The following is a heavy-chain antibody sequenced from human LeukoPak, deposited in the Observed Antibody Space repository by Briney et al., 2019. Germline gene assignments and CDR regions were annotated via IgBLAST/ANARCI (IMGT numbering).Heavy chain of an antibody. D-gene: IGHD3-9*01. J-gene: IGHJ4*02. CDR2: IIPILGIA. Sequence: SVKVSCKASGGTFSSYAISWVRQAPGQGLEWRGRIIPILGIANYAQKFQGRVTITADKSTSTAYMELSSLRSEDTAVYYCARVLRYFDFNFDYWGQGTLVTVSS. V-gene: IGHV1-69*04. CDR3: ARVLRYFDFNFDY. CDR1: GGTFSSYA.